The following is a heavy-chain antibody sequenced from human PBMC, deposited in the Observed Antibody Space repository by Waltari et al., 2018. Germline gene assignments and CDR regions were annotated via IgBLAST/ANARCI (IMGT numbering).Heavy chain of an antibody. V-gene: IGHV4-38-2*01. CDR3: ARGGGTDFWSGYPPL. CDR1: GYSISSGYY. Sequence: QVQLQESGPGLVKPSETLSLTCAVSGYSISSGYYWGWIRQPPGKGLEWIGRIYHSGSTYYNPCLKSGVTISVATSKNQFSLKLSSVTAADTAVYYGARGGGTDFWSGYPPLWGQGTLVTVSS. J-gene: IGHJ4*02. CDR2: IYHSGST. D-gene: IGHD3-3*01.